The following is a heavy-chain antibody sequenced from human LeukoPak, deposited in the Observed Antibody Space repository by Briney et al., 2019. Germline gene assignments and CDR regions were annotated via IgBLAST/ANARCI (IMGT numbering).Heavy chain of an antibody. CDR3: AREEFLHEIDSSGYFVY. D-gene: IGHD3-22*01. CDR2: VYSSGVG. V-gene: IGHV4-4*07. Sequence: SETLSLTCTVSGGSITGYYWNWIRQPAGQGLEWLGRVYSSGVGNYNPSLTSRVTMSVDTPKNQFSLKLTSLTAADTAVYYCAREEFLHEIDSSGYFVYWGQGTLVTISS. J-gene: IGHJ4*02. CDR1: GGSITGYY.